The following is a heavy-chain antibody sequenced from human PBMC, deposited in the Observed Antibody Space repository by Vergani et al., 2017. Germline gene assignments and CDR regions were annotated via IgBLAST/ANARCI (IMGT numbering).Heavy chain of an antibody. D-gene: IGHD3-22*01. Sequence: QVQLVQSGAEVKKPGSSVKVSCKASGGTFSSYAISWVRQAPGQGLEWMGGIIPIFGTANYAQKFQGRVTITADKSTSTAYMELSSLRSEDTAVYYCARDYYDSSGYGEEYFQHWGHGTLVTVSS. V-gene: IGHV1-69*06. CDR3: ARDYYDSSGYGEEYFQH. J-gene: IGHJ1*01. CDR1: GGTFSSYA. CDR2: IIPIFGTA.